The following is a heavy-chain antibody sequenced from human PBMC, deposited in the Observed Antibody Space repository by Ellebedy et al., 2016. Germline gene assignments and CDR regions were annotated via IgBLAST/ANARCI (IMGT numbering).Heavy chain of an antibody. V-gene: IGHV3-23*01. CDR3: ARDYANWFDP. CDR1: GFTFSSYA. Sequence: GGSLRLXXAGSGFTFSSYAMNWVRQAPGKGLEWVSAISGSGGSTYYADSVKGRFTISRDNSKNTLYLQMNSLRAEDTAVYYCARDYANWFDPWGQGTLVTVSS. D-gene: IGHD4-17*01. CDR2: ISGSGGST. J-gene: IGHJ5*02.